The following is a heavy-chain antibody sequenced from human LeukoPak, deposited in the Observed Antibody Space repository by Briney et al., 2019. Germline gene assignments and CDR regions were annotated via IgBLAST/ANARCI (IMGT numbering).Heavy chain of an antibody. CDR3: VTYYYGSSAPKRNY. V-gene: IGHV4-34*01. CDR2: ISHSGST. D-gene: IGHD3-22*01. J-gene: IGHJ4*02. Sequence: SETLSLTCAVYGGSFSDYFWSWIRQPPGKGLEWIGEISHSGSTTYNPSPRSRVTISGDTSKKQFSLKLSSVTAADTAVYYCVTYYYGSSAPKRNYWGQGILVTVSS. CDR1: GGSFSDYF.